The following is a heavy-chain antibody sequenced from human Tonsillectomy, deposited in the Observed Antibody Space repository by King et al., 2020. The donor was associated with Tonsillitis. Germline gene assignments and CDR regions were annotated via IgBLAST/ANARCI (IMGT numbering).Heavy chain of an antibody. Sequence: QLVQSGAEVKKPGSSVKVSCKASGGTFSSYAISWVRQSPGQGLELMGGIIPIFDTANYAQNFQGRFTITADESTTTAYMELSSLRSEDTAVYYCARGYCSSTSCSYFDSWGQGTLVTVSS. J-gene: IGHJ4*02. CDR1: GGTFSSYA. CDR3: ARGYCSSTSCSYFDS. V-gene: IGHV1-69*01. CDR2: IIPIFDTA. D-gene: IGHD2-2*01.